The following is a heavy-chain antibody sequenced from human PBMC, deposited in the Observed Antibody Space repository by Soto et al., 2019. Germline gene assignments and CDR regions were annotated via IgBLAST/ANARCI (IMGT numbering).Heavy chain of an antibody. V-gene: IGHV3-23*01. CDR2: ISGGGGST. J-gene: IGHJ3*01. Sequence: DVQLLESGGGLVQPGGSLRLSSAASGFTFGNYGMNWVRQAPGKGLEWVAGISGGGGSTYYGDSVKGRFTISRDPSKNTVFLEMKSLRVEDTAVYYCAKGFIVVVTVIRPDDAFDVWGQGTLVTVAS. CDR1: GFTFGNYG. D-gene: IGHD2-21*02. CDR3: AKGFIVVVTVIRPDDAFDV.